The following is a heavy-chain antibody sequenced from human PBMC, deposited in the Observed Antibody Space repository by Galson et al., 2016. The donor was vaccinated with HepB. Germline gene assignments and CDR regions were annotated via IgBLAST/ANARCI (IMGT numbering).Heavy chain of an antibody. CDR2: IYHDGNT. Sequence: SETLSLTCGVTGGSISTINWWSWVRQPPGKGLEWIGEIYHDGNTNYNPSLKSRVTLSVDKSDNQFSLKLISVTAADTAVYYCARQKIQSGSNCCDAFDIWGQGTMVTVSS. CDR3: ARQKIQSGSNCCDAFDI. D-gene: IGHD2-15*01. CDR1: GGSISTINW. J-gene: IGHJ3*02. V-gene: IGHV4-4*02.